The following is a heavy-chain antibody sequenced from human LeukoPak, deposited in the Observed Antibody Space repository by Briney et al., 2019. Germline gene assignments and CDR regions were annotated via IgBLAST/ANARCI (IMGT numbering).Heavy chain of an antibody. CDR1: GYTFTGYY. D-gene: IGHD3-10*01. J-gene: IGHJ3*02. CDR2: INPNSGGT. Sequence: GASVRVSCKASGYTFTGYYMHWVRQAPGQGLEWMGWINPNSGGTNYAQKFQGRVTMTRDTSISTAYMELSRLRSDDTAVYYCARIPQPRVIDDAFDIWGQGTMVTVSS. CDR3: ARIPQPRVIDDAFDI. V-gene: IGHV1-2*02.